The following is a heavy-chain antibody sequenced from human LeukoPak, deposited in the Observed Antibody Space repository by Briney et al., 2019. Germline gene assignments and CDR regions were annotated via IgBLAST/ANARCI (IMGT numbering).Heavy chain of an antibody. Sequence: VASLKVSCKASGYTFTGYYIHWVRQAPGQGLEWMGWINPNSGGTNYAQKFQGRVTMTRDTSITTAYMELSRLRSDDTAVYYCASELVGATEFDYWGQGTLVTVSS. D-gene: IGHD1-26*01. CDR2: INPNSGGT. J-gene: IGHJ4*02. CDR3: ASELVGATEFDY. V-gene: IGHV1-2*02. CDR1: GYTFTGYY.